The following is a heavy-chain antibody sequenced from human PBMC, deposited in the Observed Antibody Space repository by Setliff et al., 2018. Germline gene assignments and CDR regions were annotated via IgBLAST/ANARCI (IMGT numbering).Heavy chain of an antibody. CDR3: ARLALTGYDSSGYYYALEYYYYMDV. Sequence: PGGSLRLSCAASGFTFSRYDIHWVRQVTGKGLEWVSGTAAAGDTYYADSVKGRFTISRENANQSLYLQMNSLRAEDTAVYYCARLALTGYDSSGYYYALEYYYYMDVWGKGTTVTVSS. V-gene: IGHV3-13*04. CDR2: TAAAGDT. J-gene: IGHJ6*03. CDR1: GFTFSRYD. D-gene: IGHD3-22*01.